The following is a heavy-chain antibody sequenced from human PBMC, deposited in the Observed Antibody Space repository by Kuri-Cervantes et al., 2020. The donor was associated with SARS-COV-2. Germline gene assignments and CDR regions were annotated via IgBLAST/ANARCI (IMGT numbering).Heavy chain of an antibody. V-gene: IGHV3-7*01. Sequence: GESLKISCAASGFTFSHYWLGWVRQAPGKGLEWVANIKQDGNEKYYVDSVKGRFTISRDNAEDSLYLQMNSLRAEDTAVYYCARDGSGTFYWMEYFDYWGQGTLVTVSS. CDR2: IKQDGNEK. D-gene: IGHD3-10*01. CDR1: GFTFSHYW. J-gene: IGHJ4*02. CDR3: ARDGSGTFYWMEYFDY.